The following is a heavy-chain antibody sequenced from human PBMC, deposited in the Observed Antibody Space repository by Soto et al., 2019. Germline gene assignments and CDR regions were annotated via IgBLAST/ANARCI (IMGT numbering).Heavy chain of an antibody. J-gene: IGHJ4*02. CDR3: AKDGAPRYCGRSTCHPAGAY. CDR2: TSFDGSHK. Sequence: QVLLVESGGGVVQPVRSLRLSCAGSGFTFSNYGLRWVRQAPGKGLEWVSFTSFDGSHKYYADSVKGRFTISRDNSNNMLYLQMDSLRAEDTAVYYCAKDGAPRYCGRSTCHPAGAYWGQGTLVTVSS. D-gene: IGHD2-2*01. V-gene: IGHV3-30*18. CDR1: GFTFSNYG.